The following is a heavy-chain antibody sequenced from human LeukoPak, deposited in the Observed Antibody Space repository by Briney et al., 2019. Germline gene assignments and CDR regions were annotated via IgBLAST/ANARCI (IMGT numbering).Heavy chain of an antibody. V-gene: IGHV4-59*08. CDR1: GGSISSYY. J-gene: IGHJ4*02. Sequence: SETLSLTCTVSGGSISSYYWSWIRQPPGKGLEWIGYIYYSGSTNYNPSLKSRVTISVDTSKNQFSLKLSSVTAADTAVYYCARHSWGSSWFDYWGQGTLVTASS. CDR2: IYYSGST. D-gene: IGHD6-13*01. CDR3: ARHSWGSSWFDY.